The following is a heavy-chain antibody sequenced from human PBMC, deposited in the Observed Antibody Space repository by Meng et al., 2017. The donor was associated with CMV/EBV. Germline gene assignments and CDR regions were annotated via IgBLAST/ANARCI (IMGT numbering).Heavy chain of an antibody. CDR1: GFTFGDYA. D-gene: IGHD3-3*01. CDR3: ARGTAYYDFWSNYYTFDY. J-gene: IGHJ4*02. Sequence: SCAASGFTFGDYAMHWVRQAPGKGLEWVSGISWNSGSIGYADSVKGRFTISRDNAKNTLYLQMNSLRAEDTAVYYCARGTAYYDFWSNYYTFDYWGQGTLVTVSS. CDR2: ISWNSGSI. V-gene: IGHV3-9*01.